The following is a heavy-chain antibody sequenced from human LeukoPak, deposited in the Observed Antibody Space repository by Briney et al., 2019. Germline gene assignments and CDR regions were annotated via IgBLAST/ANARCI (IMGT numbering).Heavy chain of an antibody. CDR1: GFTFSSYA. CDR2: ISGSGGST. J-gene: IGHJ2*01. CDR3: AKTSSLKYGSGAHWYFDL. V-gene: IGHV3-23*01. D-gene: IGHD3-10*01. Sequence: GGSLRLSCAASGFTFSSYAMSWVRQAPGKGLEWVSAISGSGGSTYYADSGKGRFTISRDNSKNTLYLQMNSLRAEDTAVYYCAKTSSLKYGSGAHWYFDLWGRGTLVTVSS.